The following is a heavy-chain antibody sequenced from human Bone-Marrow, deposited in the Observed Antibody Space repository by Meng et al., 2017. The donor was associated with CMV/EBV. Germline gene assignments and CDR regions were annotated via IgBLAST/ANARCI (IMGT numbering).Heavy chain of an antibody. J-gene: IGHJ4*02. CDR1: GFTFTDYY. V-gene: IGHV3-11*01. CDR3: TRVKILVGPSDF. CDR2: ISSSSGTI. Sequence: SCAASGFTFTDYYMSWIRQAPGKGLEWISYISSSSGTIYYADSVKGRFTVSRDNAKTSLYLQMNSLRAGDTAVYYCTRVKILVGPSDFWGQGTLVTVSS. D-gene: IGHD1-26*01.